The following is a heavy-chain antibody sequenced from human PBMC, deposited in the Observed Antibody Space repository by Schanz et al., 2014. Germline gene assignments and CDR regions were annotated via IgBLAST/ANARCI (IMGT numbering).Heavy chain of an antibody. CDR3: APLDDCGGGCPINDAFDV. J-gene: IGHJ3*01. D-gene: IGHD2-21*01. Sequence: QVQLVESGGGVVQPGRSLRLSCAASGFTFSSYGMHWVRQAPGKGLEWVAVVCYDGSKKYYADSVKGRFTISRDNSKNTLYLHMNSLRVEDTAVYYCAPLDDCGGGCPINDAFDVWGQGTMVTVSS. V-gene: IGHV3-33*01. CDR1: GFTFSSYG. CDR2: VCYDGSKK.